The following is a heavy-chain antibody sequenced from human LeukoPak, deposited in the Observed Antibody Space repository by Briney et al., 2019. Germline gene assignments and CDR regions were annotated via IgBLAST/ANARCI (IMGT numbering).Heavy chain of an antibody. CDR3: ARNPGIAAAGQYNWFDP. Sequence: SVKVSCKASGGTFSSYAISWVRQAPGQGLEWMGGIIPIFGTANYAQKFQGRVTITTDTSTSTAYMELRSLRSDDTAVYYCARNPGIAAAGQYNWFDPWGQGTLVTVSS. CDR2: IIPIFGTA. V-gene: IGHV1-69*05. J-gene: IGHJ5*02. D-gene: IGHD6-13*01. CDR1: GGTFSSYA.